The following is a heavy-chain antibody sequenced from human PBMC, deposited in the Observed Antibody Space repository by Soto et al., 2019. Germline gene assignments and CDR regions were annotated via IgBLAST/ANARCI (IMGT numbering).Heavy chain of an antibody. V-gene: IGHV5-10-1*01. CDR1: GYSFTSYW. J-gene: IGHJ6*02. CDR2: IDPSDSYT. Sequence: GESLKISCKGSGYSFTSYWISWVRQMPGKGLEWMGRIDPSDSYTNYSPSFQGHVTISADKSISTAYLQWSSLKASDTAMYYCARGGNWNYGNYYYGMDVWGQGTTVTVSS. D-gene: IGHD1-7*01. CDR3: ARGGNWNYGNYYYGMDV.